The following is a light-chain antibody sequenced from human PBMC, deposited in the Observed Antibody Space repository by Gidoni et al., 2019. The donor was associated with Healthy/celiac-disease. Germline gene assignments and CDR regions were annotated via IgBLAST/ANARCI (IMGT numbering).Light chain of an antibody. CDR3: QQSYSIPLT. J-gene: IGKJ4*01. CDR1: QGISSY. V-gene: IGKV1-39*01. CDR2: AAS. Sequence: DIQMTQSPSSLSASVGDRVTITCRASQGISSYLNWYQQKPGKAPKLLIYAASSLQSGVPSRFSGSGSGTDFTLTISSLQPEDFATYYCQQSYSIPLTFGGXTKVGIK.